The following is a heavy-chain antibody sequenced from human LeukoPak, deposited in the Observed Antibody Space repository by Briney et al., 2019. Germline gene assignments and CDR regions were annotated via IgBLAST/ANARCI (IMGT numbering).Heavy chain of an antibody. V-gene: IGHV1-46*01. CDR2: INPSGGST. CDR3: ARGLTIKRYDILTGYYFPDRGGYYYGMDV. D-gene: IGHD3-9*01. Sequence: GASVKVSCKASGYTFTSYYMHWVRQAPGQGLEWMGIINPSGGSTSYAQKFQGRVTMTRDTSTSTVYMELSSLRSEDTAVYYCARGLTIKRYDILTGYYFPDRGGYYYGMDVWGQGTTVTVSS. J-gene: IGHJ6*02. CDR1: GYTFTSYY.